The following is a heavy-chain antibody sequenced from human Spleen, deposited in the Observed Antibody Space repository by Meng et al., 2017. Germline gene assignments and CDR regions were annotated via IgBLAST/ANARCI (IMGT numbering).Heavy chain of an antibody. J-gene: IGHJ4*02. CDR3: ASGTPGRSYCDY. Sequence: QAQLLQSGAEVKKPGASVWVSCKASDYTAASYGICWVRQAPGQGLEWMGWFVNYVDTYPAPKFQGRVTMTTDTHTNTAFMELRSLTSDDTAVYYCASGTPGRSYCDYWGQGTLVTVSS. CDR1: DYTAASYG. D-gene: IGHD2-15*01. V-gene: IGHV1-18*01. CDR2: FVNYVDT.